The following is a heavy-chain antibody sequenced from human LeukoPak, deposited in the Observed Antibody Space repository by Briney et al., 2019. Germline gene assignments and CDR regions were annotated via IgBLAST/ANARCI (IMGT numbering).Heavy chain of an antibody. Sequence: GGSLRLSCAASGFTFSSYAMSWVRQAPGKGLEWVSAISGSGGSTYYADSVKGRFTISRDNSKITLYLQMNSLRAEDTAVYYCAKAHDILTGYLIDYWGQGTLVTVSS. CDR2: ISGSGGST. CDR1: GFTFSSYA. J-gene: IGHJ4*02. CDR3: AKAHDILTGYLIDY. D-gene: IGHD3-9*01. V-gene: IGHV3-23*01.